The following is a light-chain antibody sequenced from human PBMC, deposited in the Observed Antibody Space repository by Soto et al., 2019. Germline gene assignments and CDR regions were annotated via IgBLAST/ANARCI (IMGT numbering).Light chain of an antibody. CDR1: QDIDKN. CDR2: DGS. Sequence: DIQMTQSPSSLSASVGDSVTITCQASQDIDKNLNWYQQTPGKAPKLIIYDGSDLERGVPSRFSGSGSGTYFTFAISSLQPEDTATYYCQQFVNLPPTFGQGTKVEIK. CDR3: QQFVNLPPT. V-gene: IGKV1-33*01. J-gene: IGKJ1*01.